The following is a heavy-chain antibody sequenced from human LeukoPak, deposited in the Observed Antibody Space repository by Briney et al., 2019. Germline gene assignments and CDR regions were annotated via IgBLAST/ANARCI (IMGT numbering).Heavy chain of an antibody. J-gene: IGHJ4*02. D-gene: IGHD2-21*02. CDR1: GFAFSIFS. CDR3: ATSRDWRVES. Sequence: HPGGSLRLSCAASGFAFSIFSLNWVRQTPGKRLEWVSYITGGSERILYADSVKGRFTISRDNARNSLYLQMNSLRDEDTAVYYCATSRDWRVESWGRGIAVTVSS. CDR2: ITGGSERI. V-gene: IGHV3-48*02.